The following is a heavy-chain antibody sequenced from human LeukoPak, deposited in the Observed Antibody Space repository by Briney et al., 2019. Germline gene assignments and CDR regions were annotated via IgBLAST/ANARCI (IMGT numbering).Heavy chain of an antibody. Sequence: SETLSLTCTVSGGSISSYYWSWIRQPPGKGLEWIGYIDYSGSTNYNPSLKSRVTISVDTSKNQFSLKLSSVTAADTAVYYCASAVMVRGVTFDYWGQGTLVTVSS. D-gene: IGHD3-10*01. J-gene: IGHJ4*02. CDR2: IDYSGST. CDR1: GGSISSYY. V-gene: IGHV4-59*01. CDR3: ASAVMVRGVTFDY.